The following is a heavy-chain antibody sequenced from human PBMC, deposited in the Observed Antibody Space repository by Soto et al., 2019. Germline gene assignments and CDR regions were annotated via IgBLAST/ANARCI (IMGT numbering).Heavy chain of an antibody. CDR2: ISYSGST. Sequence: QVQLQESGPGLVKPSQTLSLTCTVSGGSISSGGYYWSWIRPHPGKGLEWIGYISYSGSTYYNPSHKRRVTISVDTSKNQFSLKLSSVTAADTAAYFCARARPGSHRDGWDYWGQGTLVTVSS. CDR1: GGSISSGGYY. D-gene: IGHD1-26*01. J-gene: IGHJ4*02. V-gene: IGHV4-31*03. CDR3: ARARPGSHRDGWDY.